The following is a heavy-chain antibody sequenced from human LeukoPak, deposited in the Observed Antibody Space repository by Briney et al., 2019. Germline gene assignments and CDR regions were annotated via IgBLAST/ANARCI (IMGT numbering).Heavy chain of an antibody. J-gene: IGHJ6*02. V-gene: IGHV3-21*01. D-gene: IGHD3-10*01. CDR3: ARDRWAYGSGSSFYYYYGMDV. Sequence: GGSLRLSCAASGFTFSSYSMNWVRQAPGKGLEWVSSISSSSSYIYYADSVKGRFTISRDNAKNSLYLQMNSLRAEDTAVYYCARDRWAYGSGSSFYYYYGMDVWGQGTTVTVSS. CDR1: GFTFSSYS. CDR2: ISSSSSYI.